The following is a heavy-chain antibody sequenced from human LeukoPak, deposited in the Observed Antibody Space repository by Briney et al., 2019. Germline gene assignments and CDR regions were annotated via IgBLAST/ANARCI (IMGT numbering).Heavy chain of an antibody. V-gene: IGHV3-7*01. CDR2: IKQDGGEK. J-gene: IGHJ4*02. Sequence: GSLRLSCAASGFTFSSYWMSWVRQAPGKGLEWVANIKQDGGEKYYVESVKGRFTISRDNVKNSPYLQMNSLRVEDTAVYYCARARGGYDLDYWGQGTLVTVSS. CDR3: ARARGGYDLDY. CDR1: GFTFSSYW. D-gene: IGHD5-12*01.